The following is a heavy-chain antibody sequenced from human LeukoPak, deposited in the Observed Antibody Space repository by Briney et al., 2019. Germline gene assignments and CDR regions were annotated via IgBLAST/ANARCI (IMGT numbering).Heavy chain of an antibody. CDR1: GGSISSYY. J-gene: IGHJ3*02. CDR3: ARGRSSFNI. V-gene: IGHV4-59*01. Sequence: PSETLSLTCTVSGGSISSYYWSWIRQPPGKGLEYIGSIYYSGSTNYNPSLKSRVTISVNTSKNQFSLKLSSVTAADTAVYYCARGRSSFNIWGQGTMVTVSS. D-gene: IGHD2-2*01. CDR2: IYYSGST.